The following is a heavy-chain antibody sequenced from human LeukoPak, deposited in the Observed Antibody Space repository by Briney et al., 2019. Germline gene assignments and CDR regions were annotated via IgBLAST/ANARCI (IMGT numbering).Heavy chain of an antibody. CDR2: ISGSGGST. D-gene: IGHD4-17*01. V-gene: IGHV3-23*01. J-gene: IGHJ4*02. Sequence: HPGGSLRLSCAASGFTFSSYAMSWVRQAPGKGLEWVSAISGSGGSTYYADSVKGRFTISRDNSKNTLYLQMNSLRAEDTAVYYCARALTTAYYFDYWGQGTLVTVSS. CDR3: ARALTTAYYFDY. CDR1: GFTFSSYA.